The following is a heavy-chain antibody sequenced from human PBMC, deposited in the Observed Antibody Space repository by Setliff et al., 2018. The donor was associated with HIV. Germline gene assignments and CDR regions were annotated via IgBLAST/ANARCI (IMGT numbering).Heavy chain of an antibody. D-gene: IGHD1-26*01. CDR2: IYTSGST. CDR1: GGSISSYY. Sequence: PSETLSLTCTVSGGSISSYYWNWIRQPAGKGLEWIGRIYTSGSTNYNPSLKSRVTMSVDTSKHQFSLNLSSVTAADTAVYFCATSEWELIDFDYWGQGTLVTVSS. V-gene: IGHV4-4*07. J-gene: IGHJ4*02. CDR3: ATSEWELIDFDY.